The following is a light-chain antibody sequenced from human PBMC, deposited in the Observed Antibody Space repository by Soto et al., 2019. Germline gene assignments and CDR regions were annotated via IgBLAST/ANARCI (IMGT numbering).Light chain of an antibody. CDR3: QQLSNERCA. CDR1: QSVNSY. V-gene: IGKV3-11*01. CDR2: DAS. Sequence: EVVLTQSPATLSLSPGERATLSCRASQSVNSYLAWYQQKPGQAPRLLIYDASNRATGIPARFSGSGSGTDFTLTISSLEPEDFAVYYCQQLSNERCAFGQGTKLEIK. J-gene: IGKJ2*02.